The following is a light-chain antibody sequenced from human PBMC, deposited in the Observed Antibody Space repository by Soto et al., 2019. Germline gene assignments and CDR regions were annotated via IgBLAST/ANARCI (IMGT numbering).Light chain of an antibody. V-gene: IGKV3-20*01. CDR2: GAS. CDR3: QQYGSSPYT. Sequence: EIVLTQSPGTLSLSPGERATLSCRVSQSVSSYLAWYQQKPGQAPRLLIYGASTRATGIPDRFSGSGSETDLTLTISRLEPEDFAVYYCQQYGSSPYTLGQGTKLEIK. J-gene: IGKJ2*01. CDR1: QSVSSY.